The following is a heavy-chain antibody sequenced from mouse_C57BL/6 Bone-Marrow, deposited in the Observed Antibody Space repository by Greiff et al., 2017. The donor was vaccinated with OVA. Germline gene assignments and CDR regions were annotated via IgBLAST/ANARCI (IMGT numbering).Heavy chain of an antibody. D-gene: IGHD2-2*01. CDR3: ARKGDYYGYDGFAY. V-gene: IGHV1-22*01. J-gene: IGHJ3*01. Sequence: EVQLQQSGPELVKPGASVKMSCKASGYTFTDYNMHWVKQSHGKSLEWIGYINPNNGGTSYNQKFKGKATLTVNKSSSTAYMELRSLTSEDSAVYYCARKGDYYGYDGFAYWGQGTLVTVSA. CDR1: GYTFTDYN. CDR2: INPNNGGT.